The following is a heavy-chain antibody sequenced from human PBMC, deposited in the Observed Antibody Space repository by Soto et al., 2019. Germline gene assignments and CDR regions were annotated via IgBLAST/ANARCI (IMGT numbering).Heavy chain of an antibody. D-gene: IGHD5-12*01. CDR1: GFTFSGSA. J-gene: IGHJ4*02. Sequence: GGSLRLSCAASGFTFSGSAMHWVRQASGKGLEWVGRIRSKANSYATAYAASVKGRFTISRDDSKNTAYLQMNSLKTEDTAVYYCTSTRDGYNFTFDYWGQGTLVTVSS. V-gene: IGHV3-73*01. CDR2: IRSKANSYAT. CDR3: TSTRDGYNFTFDY.